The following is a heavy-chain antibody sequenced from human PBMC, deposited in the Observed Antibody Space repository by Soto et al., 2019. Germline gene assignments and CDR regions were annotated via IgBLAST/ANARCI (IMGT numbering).Heavy chain of an antibody. D-gene: IGHD6-6*01. CDR3: NVAARPGKFDY. J-gene: IGHJ4*02. V-gene: IGHV4-34*01. CDR1: GGSFSGYY. CDR2: INHSGST. Sequence: SETLSLTCAVYGGSFSGYYWSWIRQPPGKGLEWIGEINHSGSTNYNPTLKSRGTISVDTSKNQFSLKLSSVTAADTAVYYCNVAARPGKFDYWGQGTLVTVSS.